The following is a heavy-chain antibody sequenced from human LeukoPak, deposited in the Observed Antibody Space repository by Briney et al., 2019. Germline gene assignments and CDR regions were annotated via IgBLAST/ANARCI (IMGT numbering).Heavy chain of an antibody. CDR3: VREPGGSSPFDY. CDR2: ISPNSGDT. Sequence: GASVKVSCKASGYTFTGYYIHWVRQAPGQELEWMGWISPNSGDTHYAQKFQGRVTLIRGTSINTAYIEPSSLRSDDTALYYCVREPGGSSPFDYWGQGTRVTVSS. J-gene: IGHJ4*02. V-gene: IGHV1-2*02. D-gene: IGHD1-26*01. CDR1: GYTFTGYY.